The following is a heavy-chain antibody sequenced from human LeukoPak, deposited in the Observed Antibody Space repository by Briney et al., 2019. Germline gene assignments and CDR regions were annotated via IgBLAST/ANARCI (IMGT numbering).Heavy chain of an antibody. Sequence: GGSLRLSCEASGFTFGSFAMYWVRQAPGKGLDWIAGIFGSGGSPHYADSVKGRFTISRDNAKNTLYLQMNSLRAEDTAVYFCAKRGVVIRVILVGFHKEAYYFDSWGQGTLVTVSS. J-gene: IGHJ4*02. CDR3: AKRGVVIRVILVGFHKEAYYFDS. CDR1: GFTFGSFA. V-gene: IGHV3-23*01. CDR2: IFGSGGSP. D-gene: IGHD3-22*01.